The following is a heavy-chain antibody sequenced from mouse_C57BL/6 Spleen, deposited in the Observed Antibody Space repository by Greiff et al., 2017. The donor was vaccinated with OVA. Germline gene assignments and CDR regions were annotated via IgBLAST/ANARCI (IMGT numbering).Heavy chain of an antibody. CDR2: IDPSDSYT. J-gene: IGHJ3*01. CDR3: ARYYYGGFAY. CDR1: GYTFTSYW. D-gene: IGHD1-1*01. V-gene: IGHV1-69*01. Sequence: QVQLQQSGAELVMPGASVKLSCKASGYTFTSYWMHWVKQRPGQGLEWIGEIDPSDSYTNYNQKFKGKSTLTVDKSSSTAYMQLSSLTSEDSAVYYCARYYYGGFAYWGQGTLVTVSA.